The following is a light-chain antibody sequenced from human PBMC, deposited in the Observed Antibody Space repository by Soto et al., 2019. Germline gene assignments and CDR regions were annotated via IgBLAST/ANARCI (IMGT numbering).Light chain of an antibody. Sequence: EIVLTQSPATLSLSPGERATLSCRASQSVSSYLAWYQQKPGQAPRLLIYDASNRATGIPARFSGSGSGTDFTLTLSSLEREDFAVYYCQQRSNWPPVTFGGGTKVEIK. CDR3: QQRSNWPPVT. CDR1: QSVSSY. CDR2: DAS. V-gene: IGKV3-11*01. J-gene: IGKJ4*01.